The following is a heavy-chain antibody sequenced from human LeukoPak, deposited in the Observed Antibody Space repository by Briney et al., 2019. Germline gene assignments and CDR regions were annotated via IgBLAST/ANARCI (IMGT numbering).Heavy chain of an antibody. D-gene: IGHD3-3*01. CDR2: IVVGSGNT. V-gene: IGHV1-58*02. Sequence: ASVKVSCKASGFTFTSSAMQWVRQARGQRLEWIGWIVVGSGNTNYAQKFQERVTITRDMSTSTAYMELSSLRSEDTAAYYCAAGRITKEVDYWGQGTLVTVSS. CDR1: GFTFTSSA. CDR3: AAGRITKEVDY. J-gene: IGHJ4*02.